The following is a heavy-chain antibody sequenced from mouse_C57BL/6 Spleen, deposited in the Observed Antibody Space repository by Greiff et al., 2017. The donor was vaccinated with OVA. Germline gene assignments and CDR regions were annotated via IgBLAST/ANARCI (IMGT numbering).Heavy chain of an antibody. J-gene: IGHJ3*01. Sequence: QVQLQQSGPGLVQPSQSLSITCTVSGFSLTSYGVHWVRQSPGKGLEWLGVIWSGGSTDYNAAFISRLSISKDNSKSQVFFKMNSLQADDTAIYYCARSPLYDYFFAYWGQGTLVTVSA. CDR1: GFSLTSYG. D-gene: IGHD2-4*01. V-gene: IGHV2-2*01. CDR2: IWSGGST. CDR3: ARSPLYDYFFAY.